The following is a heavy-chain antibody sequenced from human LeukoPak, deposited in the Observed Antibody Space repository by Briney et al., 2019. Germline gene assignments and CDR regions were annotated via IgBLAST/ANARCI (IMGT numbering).Heavy chain of an antibody. J-gene: IGHJ6*02. Sequence: SETLSLTCTVSGGSISSSSYYWGWIRQPPGKGLEWIGSIYYSGSTYYNPSLKSRVTMSVDTSKNQFSLKLSSVTAADTAVYYCARGETPDWYCSGGSCYGYYGMDVWGQGTTVTVSS. CDR1: GGSISSSSYY. CDR2: IYYSGST. D-gene: IGHD2-15*01. CDR3: ARGETPDWYCSGGSCYGYYGMDV. V-gene: IGHV4-39*07.